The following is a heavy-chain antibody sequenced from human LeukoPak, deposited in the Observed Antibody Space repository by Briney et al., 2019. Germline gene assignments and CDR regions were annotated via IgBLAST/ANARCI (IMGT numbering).Heavy chain of an antibody. V-gene: IGHV1-8*01. J-gene: IGHJ4*02. Sequence: ASVKVSCKASRYTLTSYDINWVRQATGQGLEWMGWMNPNSGNTGYAQKFQGRVTIIRNTSISTAYMELSSLRSDDTAAYYCARGLGSSGYYRAPTPFDYWGQGALVTVSS. CDR3: ARGLGSSGYYRAPTPFDY. D-gene: IGHD3-22*01. CDR2: MNPNSGNT. CDR1: RYTLTSYD.